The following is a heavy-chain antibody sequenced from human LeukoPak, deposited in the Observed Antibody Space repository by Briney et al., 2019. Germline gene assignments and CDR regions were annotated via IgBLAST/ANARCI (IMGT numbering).Heavy chain of an antibody. CDR2: INPNSSGT. V-gene: IGHV1-2*02. Sequence: AASVKVSCKASGYTFTGYYMHWVRQAPGQGLEWMGWINPNSSGTNYAQKVQGRVTITRDTANNTAYMELNRLRSEDTAVYYCARRVAAGTGISRFDPWGQGTLVTVSS. CDR1: GYTFTGYY. J-gene: IGHJ5*02. D-gene: IGHD6-13*01. CDR3: ARRVAAGTGISRFDP.